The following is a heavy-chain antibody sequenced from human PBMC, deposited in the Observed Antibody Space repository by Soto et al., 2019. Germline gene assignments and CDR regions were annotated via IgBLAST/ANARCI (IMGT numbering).Heavy chain of an antibody. V-gene: IGHV1-2*04. CDR3: ARGCGYSYGYDSFDY. D-gene: IGHD5-18*01. Sequence: ASVKVSCKASGYTVTGYYMHWVRQAPGQGLEWMGWINPNSGGTNYAQKFQGWVTMTRDTSISTAYMELSRLRSDDTAVYYCARGCGYSYGYDSFDYWGQGTLVTV. J-gene: IGHJ4*01. CDR2: INPNSGGT. CDR1: GYTVTGYY.